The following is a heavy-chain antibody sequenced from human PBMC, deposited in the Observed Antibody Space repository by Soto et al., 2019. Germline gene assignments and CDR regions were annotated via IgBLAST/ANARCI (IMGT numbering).Heavy chain of an antibody. V-gene: IGHV4-59*01. CDR1: GGSISGSY. CDR3: ARSVAVPGAHIDY. Sequence: QVQLQESGPGLVKPSETLSLTCSVSGGSISGSYWSWIRQSPGKGLEWLGYVYYTGSTNYSPSLRSRVSISVDTSKNEFSLRVSSVTAADTAVYFCARSVAVPGAHIDYWGQGTQVTVSS. D-gene: IGHD6-19*01. CDR2: VYYTGST. J-gene: IGHJ4*02.